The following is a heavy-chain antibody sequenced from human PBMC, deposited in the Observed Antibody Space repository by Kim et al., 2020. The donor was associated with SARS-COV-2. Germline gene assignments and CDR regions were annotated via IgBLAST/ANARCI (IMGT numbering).Heavy chain of an antibody. CDR2: ISSKSSFI. CDR3: ARDEKGVGGDY. V-gene: IGHV3-21*06. D-gene: IGHD3-3*01. CDR1: GFTVSRYS. Sequence: GGSLRLSCAASGFTVSRYSLHWVRQAPGKGLEWISSISSKSSFIYYADSVKGRFNISRDNAKCMVWLEMTGLRVEDSAIYYCARDEKGVGGDYWGQGTRVSVSS. J-gene: IGHJ4*02.